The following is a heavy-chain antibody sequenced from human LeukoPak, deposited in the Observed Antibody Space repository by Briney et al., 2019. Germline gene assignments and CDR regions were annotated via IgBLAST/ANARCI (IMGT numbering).Heavy chain of an antibody. Sequence: ASVKVSCKASGYTFTSYYMHWVRQAPGQGLEWMGIINPSGGSTSYAQKFQGRVTMTRDMSTSTVYMELSSLRSEDTAVYYCASDQSNYCSGGSCYFYWGQGTLVTVSS. D-gene: IGHD2-15*01. V-gene: IGHV1-46*01. CDR1: GYTFTSYY. CDR3: ASDQSNYCSGGSCYFY. J-gene: IGHJ4*02. CDR2: INPSGGST.